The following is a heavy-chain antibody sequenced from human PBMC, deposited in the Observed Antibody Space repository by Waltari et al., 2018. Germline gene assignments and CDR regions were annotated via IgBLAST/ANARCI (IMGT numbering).Heavy chain of an antibody. J-gene: IGHJ6*02. V-gene: IGHV4-4*02. CDR1: GGSISSSNW. CDR3: ARDQAGTTYYYYGMDV. CDR2: IYHTGST. D-gene: IGHD1-7*01. Sequence: QVQLQESGPGLVKPSGTLSLTCAVSGGSISSSNWWRWVRQPPGKGLEWIGEIYHTGSTNYNPSLKSRVTISVDKSKNHFSLKLSSVTAADTAVYYCARDQAGTTYYYYGMDVWGQGTTVTVSS.